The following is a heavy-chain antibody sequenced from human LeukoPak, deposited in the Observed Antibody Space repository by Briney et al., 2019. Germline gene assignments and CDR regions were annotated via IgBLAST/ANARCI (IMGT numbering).Heavy chain of an antibody. V-gene: IGHV3-74*01. D-gene: IGHD3-9*01. CDR3: TKGASLYVTGPDF. CDR1: GFTFSSYW. J-gene: IGHJ4*02. Sequence: GGSLRLSCAASGFTFSSYWMHWVRQAPGKGLEWVSRIIGNGDTRYADSVKGRFTIYRDNSMNTLFLQMNNLRVDDTAIYYCTKGASLYVTGPDFWGPGTLVTVSS. CDR2: IIGNGDT.